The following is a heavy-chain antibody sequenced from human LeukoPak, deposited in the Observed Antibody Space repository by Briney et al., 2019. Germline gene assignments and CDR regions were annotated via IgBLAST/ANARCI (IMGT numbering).Heavy chain of an antibody. D-gene: IGHD6-19*01. Sequence: GESLTLSCAPSGFTVRSNYMSWVRPAPGKGLEWVSVPYSGGRTYYADSVKGRFTISRDNSKNTLYLHMNSLRAEDTAVYYCARGAYSSAWNHFDCWGQGTLVTVSS. CDR2: PYSGGRT. J-gene: IGHJ4*02. CDR1: GFTVRSNY. CDR3: ARGAYSSAWNHFDC. V-gene: IGHV3-66*01.